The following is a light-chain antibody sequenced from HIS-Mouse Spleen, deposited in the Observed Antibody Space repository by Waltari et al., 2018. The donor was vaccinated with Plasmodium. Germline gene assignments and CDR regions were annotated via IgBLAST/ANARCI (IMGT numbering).Light chain of an antibody. J-gene: IGKJ1*01. Sequence: DIHMTQSPSSLSASVGDRVTIPCRASQSITSYLNWYQQKPGKAPKLLIYAASSLQSGVPSRFSGSGSGTDFTLSISSLQPEDFATYYGQQSYSTWTFGQGTKVEIK. CDR2: AAS. V-gene: IGKV1-39*01. CDR3: QQSYSTWT. CDR1: QSITSY.